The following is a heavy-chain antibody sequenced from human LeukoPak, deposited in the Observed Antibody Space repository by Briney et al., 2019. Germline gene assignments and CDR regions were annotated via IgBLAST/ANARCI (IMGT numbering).Heavy chain of an antibody. Sequence: GGSLRLSCAASGFTVSSNYMSWVRQAPGKGLEWVSVIYSGGSTYYADSVKGRFTISRHNSKNTLYLQMNSLRAEDTAVYYCARAYLDIVVVPAAMLVGWGQGTLVTVSS. J-gene: IGHJ4*02. CDR2: IYSGGST. D-gene: IGHD2-2*01. V-gene: IGHV3-53*04. CDR3: ARAYLDIVVVPAAMLVG. CDR1: GFTVSSNY.